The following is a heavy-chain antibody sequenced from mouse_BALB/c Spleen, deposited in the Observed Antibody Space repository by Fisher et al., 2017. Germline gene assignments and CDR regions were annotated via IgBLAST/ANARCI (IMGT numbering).Heavy chain of an antibody. Sequence: KFKGKATLTADKSSSTAYMQLHSLTSEDTAVYYCAKEGTLYAMDYWGQGTSVTVSS. D-gene: IGHD3-3*01. J-gene: IGHJ4*01. CDR3: AKEGTLYAMDY. V-gene: IGHV1-77*01.